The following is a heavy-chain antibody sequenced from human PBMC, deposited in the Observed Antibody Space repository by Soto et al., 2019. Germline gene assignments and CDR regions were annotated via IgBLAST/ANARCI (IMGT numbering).Heavy chain of an antibody. CDR2: ISYSGST. Sequence: SETLSLTCTVSGGSISSGGYYWSWIRQHPGTGLEWIGHISYSGSTYYNTSLKSRVTISVDTSRNQFSLIVNSVTAADTAVYYCATRVPNTRAYVGVFDYWGQGTQVTVSS. V-gene: IGHV4-31*03. J-gene: IGHJ4*02. D-gene: IGHD3-16*01. CDR1: GGSISSGGYY. CDR3: ATRVPNTRAYVGVFDY.